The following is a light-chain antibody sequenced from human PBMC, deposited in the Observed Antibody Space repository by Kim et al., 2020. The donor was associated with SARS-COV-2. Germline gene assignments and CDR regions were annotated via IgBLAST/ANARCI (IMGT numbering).Light chain of an antibody. CDR1: SSDVGTSNF. CDR3: NSHAGSNNVL. V-gene: IGLV2-8*01. J-gene: IGLJ2*01. CDR2: EVS. Sequence: QSALTQPPSASGSPGQSVTISCTGTSSDVGTSNFVSWYQQHPGKAPKLMIYEVSQRPSGVPDCFSGSKSGNTASLTVSGLQAEDEADYYCNSHAGSNNVLFGGGTQLTVL.